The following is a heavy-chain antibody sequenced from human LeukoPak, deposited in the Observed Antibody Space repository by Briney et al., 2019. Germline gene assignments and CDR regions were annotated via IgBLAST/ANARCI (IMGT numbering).Heavy chain of an antibody. V-gene: IGHV5-51*01. CDR2: VYPGDSDT. D-gene: IGHD5-12*01. CDR3: ARLDIVATLALDY. J-gene: IGHJ4*02. CDR1: GYSFTSYW. Sequence: GEPLKISCKASGYSFTSYWIAWVRQMPGKALEWMGIVYPGDSDTRYSPSFQGQVTISADKSISTAYLQWSSLKASDTAMYYCARLDIVATLALDYWGQGALVTVSS.